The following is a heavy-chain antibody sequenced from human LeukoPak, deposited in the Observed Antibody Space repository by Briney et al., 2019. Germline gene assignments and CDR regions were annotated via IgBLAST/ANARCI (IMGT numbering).Heavy chain of an antibody. D-gene: IGHD2-15*01. V-gene: IGHV3-21*01. J-gene: IGHJ4*02. CDR2: ISSSSSYI. Sequence: GGSLRLSCAASRFTFSSYSMNWVRQAPGKGLEWVSSISSSSSYIYYADSVKGRFTISRDNAKNSLYLQMNSLRAEDTAVYYCAREYCSGGSCSSRLYYFDYWGQGTLVTVSS. CDR3: AREYCSGGSCSSRLYYFDY. CDR1: RFTFSSYS.